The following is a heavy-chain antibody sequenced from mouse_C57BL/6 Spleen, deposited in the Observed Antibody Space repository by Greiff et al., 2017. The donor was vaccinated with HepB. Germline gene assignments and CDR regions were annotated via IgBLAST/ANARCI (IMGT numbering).Heavy chain of an antibody. V-gene: IGHV3-6*01. D-gene: IGHD2-3*01. CDR2: ISYDGSN. J-gene: IGHJ3*01. CDR3: ASFYDGYYGFAY. Sequence: EVQVVESGPGLVKPSQSLSLTCSVTGYSITSGYYWNWIRQFPGNKLEWMGYISYDGSNNYNPSLKNRISITRDTSKNQFFLKLNSVTTEDTATYYCASFYDGYYGFAYWGQGTLVTVSA. CDR1: GYSITSGYY.